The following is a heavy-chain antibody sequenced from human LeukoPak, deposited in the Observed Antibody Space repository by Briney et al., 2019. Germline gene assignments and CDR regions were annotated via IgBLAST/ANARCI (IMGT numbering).Heavy chain of an antibody. CDR2: IGSRSSYI. D-gene: IGHD6-13*01. CDR3: ARDSAAAGLDY. CDR1: GFTFSNFI. Sequence: GGSLRLSCAASGFTFSNFIMNWVRQAPGKGLEWVSSIGSRSSYIYYADSVKGRFTISRDNAKNSLYLQVNSLRAEDTATYYCARDSAAAGLDYWGQGTLVIVSS. J-gene: IGHJ4*02. V-gene: IGHV3-21*01.